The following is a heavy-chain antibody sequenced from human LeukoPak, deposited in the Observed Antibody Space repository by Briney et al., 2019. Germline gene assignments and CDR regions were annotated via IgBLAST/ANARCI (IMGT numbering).Heavy chain of an antibody. CDR2: ISYDGSNK. D-gene: IGHD1-1*01. J-gene: IGHJ6*02. CDR1: GFTFSSYA. Sequence: GGSLRLSCAASGFTFSSYAMHWVRQAPGKGLEWVAVISYDGSNKYYADSVKGRFTISRDNSKNTLYLQMNSLRAEDTAVYYCARENWNRRPHYYYGMDVWGQGTTVTVSS. V-gene: IGHV3-30-3*01. CDR3: ARENWNRRPHYYYGMDV.